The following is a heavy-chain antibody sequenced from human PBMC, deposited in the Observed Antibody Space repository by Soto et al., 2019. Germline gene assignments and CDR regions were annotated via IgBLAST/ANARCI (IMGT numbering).Heavy chain of an antibody. CDR1: GYTFTSYY. V-gene: IGHV1-46*03. D-gene: IGHD3-16*01. J-gene: IGHJ4*02. CDR2: INPSGGST. CDR3: AIVVGYYDYIWVSYPDY. Sequence: ASVKVSCKASGYTFTSYYMHWLRQAPGQGLEWMGIINPSGGSTSYAQKFQGRITMTRDTSTSTVYMKMSSLRSEDTAVYYCAIVVGYYDYIWVSYPDYWGQGTLVTVSS.